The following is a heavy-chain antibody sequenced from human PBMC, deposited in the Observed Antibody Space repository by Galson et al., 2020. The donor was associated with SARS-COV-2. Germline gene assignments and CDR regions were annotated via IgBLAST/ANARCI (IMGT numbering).Heavy chain of an antibody. V-gene: IGHV1-69*10. CDR2: IIPILGIA. J-gene: IGHJ4*02. Sequence: GLEWMGGIIPILGIANYAQKFQGRVTITADKSTSTAYMELSSLRSEDTAVYYCARPRHYDFWSGSLDYWGQGTLVTVSS. CDR3: ARPRHYDFWSGSLDY. D-gene: IGHD3-3*01.